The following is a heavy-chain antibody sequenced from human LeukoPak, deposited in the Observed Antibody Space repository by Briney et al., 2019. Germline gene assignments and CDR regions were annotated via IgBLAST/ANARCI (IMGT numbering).Heavy chain of an antibody. Sequence: GGSLRLSCAASGFTVSSSYMSWVRQAPGKGLEWVSVIYAGGSIYYADSVKGRLTISRDNSNNTVHLQMNSLRVDDTAVYYCARLYSSSFDYWGQGTLVTVSS. CDR2: IYAGGSI. CDR1: GFTVSSSY. V-gene: IGHV3-66*04. CDR3: ARLYSSSFDY. D-gene: IGHD6-13*01. J-gene: IGHJ4*02.